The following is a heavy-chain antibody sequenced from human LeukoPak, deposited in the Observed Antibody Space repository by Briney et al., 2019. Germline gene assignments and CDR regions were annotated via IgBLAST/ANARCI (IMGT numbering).Heavy chain of an antibody. D-gene: IGHD3-10*01. CDR3: AKGSGGSGSFYNHFDC. CDR1: GLSFNSCG. J-gene: IGHJ4*02. CDR2: TSSDGSNK. V-gene: IGHV3-30*18. Sequence: PGRSLRLSCAASGLSFNSCGMHWVRQAPGKGLEWVAVTSSDGSNKYYADSVKGRFTISGDNSKNTLSLQMNSLRTEDTAVFYCAKGSGGSGSFYNHFDCWGQGTLVTVSS.